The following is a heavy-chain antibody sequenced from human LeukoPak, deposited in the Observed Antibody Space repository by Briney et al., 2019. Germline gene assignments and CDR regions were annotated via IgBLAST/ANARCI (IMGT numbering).Heavy chain of an antibody. CDR3: ARRDIVVVPAAIFGAFDI. D-gene: IGHD2-2*02. Sequence: PGGSLRLSCAASGFTFSSYAMSWVRQAPGKGLEWVSTINGSGDRKYYTDSVKGRFTISRVSSENTLYLQMNSLRAEDTALYYCARRDIVVVPAAIFGAFDIWGQGTMVTVSS. J-gene: IGHJ3*02. CDR2: INGSGDRK. CDR1: GFTFSSYA. V-gene: IGHV3-23*01.